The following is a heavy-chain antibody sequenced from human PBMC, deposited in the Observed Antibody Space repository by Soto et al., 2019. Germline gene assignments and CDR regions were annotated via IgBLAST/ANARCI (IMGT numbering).Heavy chain of an antibody. Sequence: GGSLRLSCAASGFTFSSYAMHWVRQAPGKGLEYVSAISSNGGSTYYANSVKGRFTISRDNSKNTLYLQMGSLRAEDMAVYYCARGPYCSSTSCYSAPIDYWGQGTLVTVSS. CDR2: ISSNGGST. CDR3: ARGPYCSSTSCYSAPIDY. D-gene: IGHD2-2*01. CDR1: GFTFSSYA. V-gene: IGHV3-64*01. J-gene: IGHJ4*02.